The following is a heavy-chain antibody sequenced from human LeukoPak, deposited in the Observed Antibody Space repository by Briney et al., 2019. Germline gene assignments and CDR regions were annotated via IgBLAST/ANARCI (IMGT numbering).Heavy chain of an antibody. CDR2: FDPEDGET. D-gene: IGHD3-22*01. CDR1: GYTLTELS. CDR3: ATGLAAMMNWFDP. J-gene: IGHJ5*02. V-gene: IGHV1-24*01. Sequence: ASVKVSCKVSGYTLTELSMHWVRQAPGKGLEGMGGFDPEDGETIYAQKFQGRVTMTEDTSTDTAHMELSSLRSEDTAVYYCATGLAAMMNWFDPWGQGTLVTVSS.